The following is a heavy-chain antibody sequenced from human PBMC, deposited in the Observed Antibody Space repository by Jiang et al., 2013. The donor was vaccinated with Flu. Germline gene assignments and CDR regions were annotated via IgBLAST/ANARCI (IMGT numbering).Heavy chain of an antibody. CDR1: FSSYG. CDR2: ISYDGSNK. V-gene: IGHV3-30*18. D-gene: IGHD2-2*01. Sequence: FSSYGMHWVRQAPGKGLEWVAVISYDGSNKYYADSVKGRFTISRDNSKNTLYLQMNSLRAEDTAVYYCAKDLLPAAIGVVYYYYYMDVWGKGTTVTVSS. CDR3: AKDLLPAAIGVVYYYYYMDV. J-gene: IGHJ6*03.